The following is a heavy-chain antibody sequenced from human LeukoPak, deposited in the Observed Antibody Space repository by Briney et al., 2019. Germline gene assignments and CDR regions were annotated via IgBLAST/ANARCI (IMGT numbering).Heavy chain of an antibody. CDR3: AREGGSYRFLDN. J-gene: IGHJ4*02. CDR1: GGSISSYY. D-gene: IGHD1-26*01. CDR2: IYYSGST. V-gene: IGHV4-59*01. Sequence: SETLSLTCTVSGGSISSYYWSWIRQPPGKGLEWIGYIYYSGSTNYNPSLKSRVTISVDTSKNQFSLNLGSVTAADTAVYYCAREGGSYRFLDNWGQGTLVTVSS.